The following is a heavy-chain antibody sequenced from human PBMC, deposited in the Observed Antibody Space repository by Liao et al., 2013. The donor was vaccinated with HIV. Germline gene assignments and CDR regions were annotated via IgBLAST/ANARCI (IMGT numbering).Heavy chain of an antibody. CDR2: IFTTGST. CDR1: GGSISSGSYY. Sequence: QVQLLESGPGLVKPSQTLSLTCTVSGGSISSGSYYWSWIRQPAGKGLEWIGRIFTTGSTNYNPSLKSRVTISIDTSKNQFSLKLSSVTATDTAVYYCAREESGYCDGGSCPYFFDYWGQGTLVTVSS. J-gene: IGHJ4*02. D-gene: IGHD2-15*01. V-gene: IGHV4-61*02. CDR3: AREESGYCDGGSCPYFFDY.